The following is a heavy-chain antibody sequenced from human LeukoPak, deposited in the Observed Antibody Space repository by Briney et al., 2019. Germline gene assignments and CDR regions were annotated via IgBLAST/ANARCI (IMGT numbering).Heavy chain of an antibody. V-gene: IGHV3-21*01. Sequence: PGGSLRLSCAASGFIFSSYTMNWVRQAPGKGLEWVSSISSSSSYIFYADSVKGRFTISRDNAKNSLYLQMNSLRAEDTAVYYCAGIPPLYSSGWYYGWGQGTLVTVSS. CDR1: GFIFSSYT. CDR2: ISSSSSYI. J-gene: IGHJ4*02. D-gene: IGHD6-19*01. CDR3: AGIPPLYSSGWYYG.